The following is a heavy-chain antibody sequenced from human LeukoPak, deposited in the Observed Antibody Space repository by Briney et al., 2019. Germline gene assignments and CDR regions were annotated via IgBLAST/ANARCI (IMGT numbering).Heavy chain of an antibody. D-gene: IGHD1/OR15-1a*01. V-gene: IGHV4-39*07. Sequence: SETLSLTCTVSSGSIGSSSNYWGWIRQAPGKGLEWIGNVYYSGSTNYNPSLKSRVTISADTSKNQFSLKLSSVTAADTAVYYCARGSEVQVAGNIDYWGQGTLVTVSS. J-gene: IGHJ4*02. CDR2: VYYSGST. CDR3: ARGSEVQVAGNIDY. CDR1: SGSIGSSSNY.